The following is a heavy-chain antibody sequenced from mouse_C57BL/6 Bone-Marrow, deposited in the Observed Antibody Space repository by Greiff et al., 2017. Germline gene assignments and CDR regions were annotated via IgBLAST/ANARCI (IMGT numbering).Heavy chain of an antibody. D-gene: IGHD1-1*01. CDR3: TRGTTVVERIGYAMDY. CDR1: GFNIKDYY. J-gene: IGHJ4*01. CDR2: IDPEDGDT. V-gene: IGHV14-1*01. Sequence: EVQLQESGAELVRPGASVKLSCTASGFNIKDYYMHWVKQRPEQGLEWIGRIDPEDGDTEYAPKFQGKATMTADTSSNTAYLQLSSPTSEDTAVYYCTRGTTVVERIGYAMDYWGQGTSVTVSS.